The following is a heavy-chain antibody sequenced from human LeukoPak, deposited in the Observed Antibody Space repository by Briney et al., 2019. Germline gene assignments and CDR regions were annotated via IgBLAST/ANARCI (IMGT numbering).Heavy chain of an antibody. Sequence: PGGSLRLSCTVSGFTLTDHYMSWYRQSPERGLEWISWITSSGTTTDYADSVKGRFTISRDNRKNSVYLQMSSLRADDTAVYYCARDPDYGDPYWGQGTLVTVSS. D-gene: IGHD4-17*01. CDR2: ITSSGTTT. V-gene: IGHV3-11*01. CDR1: GFTLTDHY. J-gene: IGHJ4*02. CDR3: ARDPDYGDPY.